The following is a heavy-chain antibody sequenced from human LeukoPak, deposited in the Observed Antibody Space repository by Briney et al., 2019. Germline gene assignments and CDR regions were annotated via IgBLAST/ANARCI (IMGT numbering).Heavy chain of an antibody. Sequence: SETLSLTCTVSGDSITSGSYYWSWIRQPAGKGLEWIGRIFISGGTNYNPSLRSRVTMSLDTSKNQFSLKLSSVTAADTAVYYCARVYGSGYDFRGAFDIWGQGTMVTVSS. CDR3: ARVYGSGYDFRGAFDI. D-gene: IGHD5-12*01. V-gene: IGHV4-61*02. CDR1: GDSITSGSYY. J-gene: IGHJ3*02. CDR2: IFISGGT.